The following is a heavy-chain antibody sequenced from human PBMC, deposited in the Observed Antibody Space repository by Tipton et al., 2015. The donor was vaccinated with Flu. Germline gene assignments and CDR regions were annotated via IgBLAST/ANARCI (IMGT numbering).Heavy chain of an antibody. Sequence: QVQLVQSGGGVVQPGRSTRLSCISSGFTFNTFGMHWVRQAPGKGLEWVALISYDGSHKYYADSVKGRFTISRDTSKNTLYLEMSSLRDEDTAIYFCAKSPTVGATPPDNWGQGTLVTVS. J-gene: IGHJ4*02. CDR3: AKSPTVGATPPDN. D-gene: IGHD1-26*01. V-gene: IGHV3-30*18. CDR2: ISYDGSHK. CDR1: GFTFNTFG.